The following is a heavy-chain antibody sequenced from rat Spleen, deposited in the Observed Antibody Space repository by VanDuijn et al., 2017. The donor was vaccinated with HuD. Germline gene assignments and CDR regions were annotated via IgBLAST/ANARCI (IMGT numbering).Heavy chain of an antibody. V-gene: IGHV5-31*01. Sequence: EVQLVESGGGLVQPGRSLKLSCAASGFTFSDYYMAWIRQAPGQGLEWVASITNAAGKVHYPDSVKGRFTISRDTAQNTLYLPMNSPTSEDTATYYCTRGGYFRHWGQVVMVTVSS. CDR2: ITNAAGKV. CDR3: TRGGYFRH. D-gene: IGHD2-5*01. J-gene: IGHJ2*01. CDR1: GFTFSDYY.